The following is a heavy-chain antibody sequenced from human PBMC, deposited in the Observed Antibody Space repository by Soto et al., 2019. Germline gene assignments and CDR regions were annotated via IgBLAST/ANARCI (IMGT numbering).Heavy chain of an antibody. J-gene: IGHJ3*02. CDR2: INGEGTIT. Sequence: GGSLRLSCAASGFSFNNYYMHWVRQAPGTGLVWVSRINGEGTITSYADSVKGRFTISRDNAKNTLYLQMSSLRAEDAAVYYCTRGGAVAAVDIWGQGTMVTVSS. D-gene: IGHD6-19*01. CDR1: GFSFNNYY. V-gene: IGHV3-74*01. CDR3: TRGGAVAAVDI.